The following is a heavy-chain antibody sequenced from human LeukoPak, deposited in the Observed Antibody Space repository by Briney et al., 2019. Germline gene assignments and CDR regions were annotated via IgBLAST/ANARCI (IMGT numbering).Heavy chain of an antibody. CDR2: TYYRSKWYN. CDR1: GDFVSSNSAA. CDR3: ARDGKYYYDSSGPTV. J-gene: IGHJ6*04. Sequence: SQTLSLTCAISGDFVSSNSAAWNWIRQSPSRGLEWLGRTYYRSKWYNDYAVSVKSRITINPDTSKNQFSLQLSSVTAADTAVYYCARDGKYYYDSSGPTVWGKGTTVTVSS. D-gene: IGHD3-22*01. V-gene: IGHV6-1*01.